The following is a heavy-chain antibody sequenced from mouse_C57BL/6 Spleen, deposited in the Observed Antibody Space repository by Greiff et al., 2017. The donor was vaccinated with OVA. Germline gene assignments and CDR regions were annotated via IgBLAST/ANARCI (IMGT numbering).Heavy chain of an antibody. D-gene: IGHD1-1*01. CDR3: ARRLLWYFDV. J-gene: IGHJ1*03. CDR1: GFTFSDYG. CDR2: ISSGSSTI. Sequence: EVKVVESGGGLVKPGGSLKLSCAASGFTFSDYGMHWVRQAPEKGLEWVAYISSGSSTIYYADTVKGRFTISRDNAKNTLFLQMTSLRSEDTAMYYCARRLLWYFDVWGTGTTVTVSS. V-gene: IGHV5-17*01.